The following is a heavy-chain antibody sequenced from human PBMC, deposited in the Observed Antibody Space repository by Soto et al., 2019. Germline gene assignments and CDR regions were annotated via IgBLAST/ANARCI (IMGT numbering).Heavy chain of an antibody. V-gene: IGHV4-30-4*01. Sequence: KTSETLSLTCTVSGGSISSGDYYWSWIRQPPGKGLEWIGYIYYSGSTYYNPSLKSRVTISVDTSKNQFSLKLSSVTAADTAVYYCARVGGVTAMGDNWFDPWGQGTLVTVSS. CDR3: ARVGGVTAMGDNWFDP. D-gene: IGHD5-18*01. J-gene: IGHJ5*02. CDR2: IYYSGST. CDR1: GGSISSGDYY.